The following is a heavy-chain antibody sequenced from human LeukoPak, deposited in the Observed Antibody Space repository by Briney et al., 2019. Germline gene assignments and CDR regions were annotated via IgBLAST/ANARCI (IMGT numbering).Heavy chain of an antibody. V-gene: IGHV1-2*02. CDR1: GYTFTGYY. D-gene: IGHD3-10*01. Sequence: ASVKVSCKASGYTFTGYYMHWVRQAPGQGLEWMGWINPNSGGTNYAQKFQGRVTMTRDTSISTAYMELSRLRSDDTAVYYCARDIGSGSYYLFGGSKSCYYYGMDVWGQGTTVTVTS. J-gene: IGHJ6*02. CDR2: INPNSGGT. CDR3: ARDIGSGSYYLFGGSKSCYYYGMDV.